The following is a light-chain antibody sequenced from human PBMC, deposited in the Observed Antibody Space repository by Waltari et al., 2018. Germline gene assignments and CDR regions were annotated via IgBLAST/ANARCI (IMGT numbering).Light chain of an antibody. CDR2: GAS. Sequence: EVVMTQSPATLSVSPVERATLSCRASQSISSKLAWYQQKPGQAPRRLIYGASTRATDIPARFSGSGSGAEFTLTISSLQSEDSAVYHCQQYNDWSPFTFGPGTKVEIK. J-gene: IGKJ3*01. CDR3: QQYNDWSPFT. V-gene: IGKV3-15*01. CDR1: QSISSK.